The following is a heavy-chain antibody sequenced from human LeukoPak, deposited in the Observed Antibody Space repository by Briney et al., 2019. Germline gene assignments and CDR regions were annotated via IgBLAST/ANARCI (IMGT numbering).Heavy chain of an antibody. CDR3: ARDWNFDY. J-gene: IGHJ4*02. CDR1: GFTFSNYA. CDR2: IRKDGSKK. D-gene: IGHD1-1*01. Sequence: GGSLRLSCAASGFTFSNYAMHWVRQAPGKGLEWVAIIRKDGSKKDYADSGRGRFTISRDNSKNTLYLQMNSLRAEDTAVYCCARDWNFDYWGQGTLVTVSS. V-gene: IGHV3-30*02.